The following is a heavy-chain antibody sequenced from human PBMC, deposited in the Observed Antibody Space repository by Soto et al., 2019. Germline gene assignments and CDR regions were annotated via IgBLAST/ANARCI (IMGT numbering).Heavy chain of an antibody. J-gene: IGHJ1*01. CDR2: ISGYNGNT. CDR1: GYTFSSYG. CDR3: ARDEYCSGGSCYSIVYFHH. Sequence: QVQLVQSGAEVKKPGASVKVSCKASGYTFSSYGISWVRQAPGQGLEWMGWISGYNGNTNYAQKFQGRVTVTTDTSTSTAYMELRSLRSDDTAVYYCARDEYCSGGSCYSIVYFHHWGQGTLVTVSS. V-gene: IGHV1-18*01. D-gene: IGHD2-15*01.